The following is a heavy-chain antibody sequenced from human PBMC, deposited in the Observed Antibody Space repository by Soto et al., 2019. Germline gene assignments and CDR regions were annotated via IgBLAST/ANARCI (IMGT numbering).Heavy chain of an antibody. Sequence: EVQLVESGGGLVQPGGSLRLSCAASGFTVSSNYVSWVRQAPGKGLEWVSVIYSGGSTYYADSVKGRFTISRDNSKNTLYLQMNSLRAEDTAVYYCARVMGCSGGSCYSDYYYYYMDVWGKGTTVTVSS. J-gene: IGHJ6*03. CDR3: ARVMGCSGGSCYSDYYYYYMDV. V-gene: IGHV3-66*01. CDR2: IYSGGST. D-gene: IGHD2-15*01. CDR1: GFTVSSNY.